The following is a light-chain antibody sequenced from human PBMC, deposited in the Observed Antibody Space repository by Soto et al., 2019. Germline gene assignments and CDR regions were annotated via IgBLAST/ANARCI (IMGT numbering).Light chain of an antibody. CDR2: LAS. V-gene: IGKV3D-11*03. Sequence: EIVLTQSPATLSSFPGDRVTLSCRASQAVNTRLAWYQHRPGQAPRLLIYLASNRAAGVPARFSGSGSGTDFILTISDVEPEDFAVYYCQQYGSSGTFGHGTKVEIK. CDR1: QAVNTR. CDR3: QQYGSSGT. J-gene: IGKJ1*01.